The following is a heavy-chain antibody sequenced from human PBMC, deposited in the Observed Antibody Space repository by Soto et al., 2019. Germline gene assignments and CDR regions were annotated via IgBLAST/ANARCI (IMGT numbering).Heavy chain of an antibody. Sequence: GASVKVACKASGYTLTSYGISWVRQAPGQELEGMGWISTYNDNTNYAQKLQGRVTMTTDTSTNTVYMELRSLRSDDTAGYYCAREGGRGDYYNHFSSYSMDVWGPAPTVTLSS. CDR1: GYTLTSYG. V-gene: IGHV1-18*01. D-gene: IGHD3-22*01. J-gene: IGHJ6*02. CDR3: AREGGRGDYYNHFSSYSMDV. CDR2: ISTYNDNT.